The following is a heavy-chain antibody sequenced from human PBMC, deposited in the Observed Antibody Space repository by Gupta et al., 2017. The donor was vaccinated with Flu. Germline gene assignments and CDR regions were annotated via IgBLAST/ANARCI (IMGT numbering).Heavy chain of an antibody. J-gene: IGHJ3*02. Sequence: QVQLQESGPGLVKPSEILSLTCTVSGGSISYYYWTWIRQPPGKGLEWIGYINYSGSTNYNPSLKSRVSISVDTAKNQFFLKLNSVTAADTATYYCAREDTSEAAFDIWGQGKMVTVSS. CDR1: GGSISYYY. CDR3: AREDTSEAAFDI. V-gene: IGHV4-59*01. CDR2: INYSGST. D-gene: IGHD3-10*01.